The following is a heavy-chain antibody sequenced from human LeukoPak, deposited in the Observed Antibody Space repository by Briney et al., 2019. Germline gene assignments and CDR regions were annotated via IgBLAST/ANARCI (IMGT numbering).Heavy chain of an antibody. CDR1: GGSFSSYY. J-gene: IGHJ3*02. CDR3: ASAKQIDAFDI. Sequence: PSETLSLTCAVYGGSFSSYYWSWIRQPPGKGLEWIGYIYYSGSTNYNPSLKSRVTISVDTSKNQFSLKLSSVTAADTAVYNCASAKQIDAFDIWGQGTMVTVSS. V-gene: IGHV4-59*01. CDR2: IYYSGST.